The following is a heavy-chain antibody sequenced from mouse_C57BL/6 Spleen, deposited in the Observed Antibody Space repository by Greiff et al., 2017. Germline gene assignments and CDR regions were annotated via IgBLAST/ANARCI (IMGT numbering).Heavy chain of an antibody. CDR2: ISSGSSTI. V-gene: IGHV5-17*01. D-gene: IGHD1-1*01. CDR1: GFTFSDYG. Sequence: EVKLVESGGGLVKPGGSLKLSCAASGFTFSDYGMHWVRQAPEKGLEWVAYISSGSSTIYYADTVKGRFTISRDNAKNTLFLQMTSLRSEDTAMYYCARTYYYYGSSYSYAMDYWGQGTSVTVSS. J-gene: IGHJ4*01. CDR3: ARTYYYYGSSYSYAMDY.